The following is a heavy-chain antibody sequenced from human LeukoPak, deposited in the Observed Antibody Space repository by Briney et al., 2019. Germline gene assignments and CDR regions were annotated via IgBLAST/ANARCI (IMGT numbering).Heavy chain of an antibody. CDR2: FYHAGNS. CDR1: GGSITSHC. D-gene: IGHD1-26*01. J-gene: IGHJ4*02. CDR3: ARDGPTSTAPFDY. Sequence: PSETLSLTCTVSGGSITSHCWSWVRQPPGEGLEWIGNFYHAGNSNLNPSLKSRVSMSIDTSKNQFSLKLRSMTAADTAVYYCARDGPTSTAPFDYWGQGTLVTVSS. V-gene: IGHV4-59*11.